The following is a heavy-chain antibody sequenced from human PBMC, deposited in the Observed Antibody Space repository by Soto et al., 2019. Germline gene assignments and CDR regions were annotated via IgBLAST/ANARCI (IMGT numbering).Heavy chain of an antibody. CDR3: ARHITVAGTFLDY. J-gene: IGHJ4*02. V-gene: IGHV4-59*08. Sequence: SETLCHTWTVSGGSISNYYWSWIRQPPGKGLEWIGYIYYSGSTNYNPSLKSRVTISVDTSKNQFSLKLSSVTAADTAVYYCARHITVAGTFLDYWGQGTLVTVSS. CDR1: GGSISNYY. CDR2: IYYSGST. D-gene: IGHD6-19*01.